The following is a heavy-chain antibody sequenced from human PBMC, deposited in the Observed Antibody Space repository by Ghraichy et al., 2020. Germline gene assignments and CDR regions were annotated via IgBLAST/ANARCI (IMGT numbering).Heavy chain of an antibody. J-gene: IGHJ6*03. CDR1: RSDYRTSE. Sequence: GGSLRLSSPYTRSDYRTSELQSRDPTSYAVLGLVSAISGSGGSTYYANSVKGRFTISRDNSKNTMYLQMNSLRTEDTALYYCARDISFGSGDYYYMDVWGKGTSVTV. CDR2: ISGSGGST. V-gene: IGHV3-23*01. CDR3: ARDISFGSGDYYYMDV. D-gene: IGHD3-16*01.